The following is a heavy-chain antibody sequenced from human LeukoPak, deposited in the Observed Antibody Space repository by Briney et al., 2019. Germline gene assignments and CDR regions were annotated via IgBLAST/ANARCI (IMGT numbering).Heavy chain of an antibody. CDR2: IYYSGST. Sequence: SETLSLTCTVSGGSISSYYWSWIRQPPGKGLEWIGYIYYSGSTNYNPSLKSRVTISVDTSKNQFSLKLSSVTAADTAVYYCARANGGYYSDYWGQGTLVTVSS. J-gene: IGHJ4*02. CDR3: ARANGGYYSDY. D-gene: IGHD3-22*01. CDR1: GGSISSYY. V-gene: IGHV4-59*08.